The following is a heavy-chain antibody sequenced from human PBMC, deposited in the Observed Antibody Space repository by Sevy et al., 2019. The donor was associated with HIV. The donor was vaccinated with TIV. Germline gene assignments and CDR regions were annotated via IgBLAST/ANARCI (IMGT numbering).Heavy chain of an antibody. Sequence: ASVKVSCKASGGTFSSYAISWVRQAPGQGLEWMGGIIPIFGTANYAQKFQGRVTITADESTSTAYMELSSLRSEDTVVYYCARGVSGYRLGVFDYWGQGTLVTVSS. CDR1: GGTFSSYA. CDR2: IIPIFGTA. CDR3: ARGVSGYRLGVFDY. V-gene: IGHV1-69*13. J-gene: IGHJ4*02. D-gene: IGHD3-16*01.